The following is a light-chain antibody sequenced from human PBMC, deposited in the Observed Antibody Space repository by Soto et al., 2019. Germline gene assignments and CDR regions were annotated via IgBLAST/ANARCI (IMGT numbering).Light chain of an antibody. CDR1: QSVSSN. V-gene: IGKV3-15*01. J-gene: IGKJ3*01. Sequence: EIVMTQSPATLSVSPGERATLSCRASQSVSSNLAWYQQKPGQAPRLLIYGASTRATGIPARFSGSGSGTDFTLTISSLQSEDFAVYCWQQYNNWPPFTVGPGTKVDIK. CDR3: QQYNNWPPFT. CDR2: GAS.